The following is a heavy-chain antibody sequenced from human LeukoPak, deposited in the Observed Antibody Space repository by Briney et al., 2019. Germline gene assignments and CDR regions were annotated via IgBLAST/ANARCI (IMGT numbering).Heavy chain of an antibody. CDR2: INPSGGST. V-gene: IGHV1-46*01. CDR3: AREGAATAFPFDY. Sequence: ASVKVSCKASGYTFTGYYMHWVRQAPGQGLEWMGIINPSGGSTSYAQKFQGRVTMTRDTPTSTVYMELSSLRSEDTAVYYCAREGAATAFPFDYWGQGTLVTVSS. CDR1: GYTFTGYY. J-gene: IGHJ4*02. D-gene: IGHD3-16*01.